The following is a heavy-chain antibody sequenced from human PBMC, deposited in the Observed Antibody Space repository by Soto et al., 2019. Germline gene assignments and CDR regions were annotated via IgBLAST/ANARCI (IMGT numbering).Heavy chain of an antibody. CDR3: VKGYCSISCQNYDPPKQFDS. Sequence: GGSLRLSCVASGLNFKNYDMHWVRQSPGKGLEWLGVLSYDETQAFYAESLGGRFTISRDNSKNTLYLQLNSLRTADTAIYYCVKGYCSISCQNYDPPKQFDSWGQGTLVTVSS. V-gene: IGHV3-30*14. CDR1: GLNFKNYD. CDR2: LSYDETQA. D-gene: IGHD2-15*01. J-gene: IGHJ4*02.